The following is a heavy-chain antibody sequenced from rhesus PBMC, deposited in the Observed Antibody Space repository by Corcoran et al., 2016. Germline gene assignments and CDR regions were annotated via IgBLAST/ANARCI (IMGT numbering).Heavy chain of an antibody. J-gene: IGHJ4*01. D-gene: IGHD4-35*01. CDR2: IYGSGSST. CDR1: GGSIRSSY. Sequence: QLQLQESGPGLVKPSETLSVTCAVSGGSIRSSYWIWIRQAPGKGLEWSGYIYGSGSSTNYNPSHKSRVTLSVDTSKNQLSLKLSSVTAADTAVYYCARGQIYGNLDYWGQGVLVTVSS. V-gene: IGHV4-169*01. CDR3: ARGQIYGNLDY.